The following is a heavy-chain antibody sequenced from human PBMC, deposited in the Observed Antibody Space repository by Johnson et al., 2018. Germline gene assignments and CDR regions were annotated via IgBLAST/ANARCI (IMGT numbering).Heavy chain of an antibody. Sequence: VQLVEYGGGLVQPGGSLRLSCAASGFTFSDYAMSWVRQAPGKGLEWVSDSVKGRFTISRDNFKNTLYLQMNGLRGEDTAVYYCAKSLHDSSGYYAFDIWGQGTMVTVSS. V-gene: IGHV3-23*04. CDR3: AKSLHDSSGYYAFDI. J-gene: IGHJ3*02. D-gene: IGHD3-22*01. CDR1: GFTFSDYA.